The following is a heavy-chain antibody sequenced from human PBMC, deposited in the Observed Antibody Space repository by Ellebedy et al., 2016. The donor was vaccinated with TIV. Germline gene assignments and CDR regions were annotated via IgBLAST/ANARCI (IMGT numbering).Heavy chain of an antibody. CDR1: GYTFTSYG. CDR2: ISAYNGNT. J-gene: IGHJ5*02. CDR3: ARDPLVREYNWFDP. Sequence: AASVKVSCKASGYTFTSYGISWARQAPGQGLEWMGWISAYNGNTNYAQKLQGRVTMTTDTSTSTAYMELRSLRSDDTAVYYCARDPLVREYNWFDPWGQGTLVTVSS. V-gene: IGHV1-18*01. D-gene: IGHD3-10*01.